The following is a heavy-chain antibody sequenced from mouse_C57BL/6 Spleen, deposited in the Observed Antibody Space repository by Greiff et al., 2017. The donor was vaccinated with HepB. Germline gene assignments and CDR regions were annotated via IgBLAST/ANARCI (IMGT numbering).Heavy chain of an antibody. D-gene: IGHD2-5*01. J-gene: IGHJ4*01. CDR1: GYAFSSSW. V-gene: IGHV1-82*01. CDR2: IYPGDGDT. Sequence: QVQLQQSGPELVKPGASVKISCKASGYAFSSSWMNWVKQRPGKGLEWIGRIYPGDGDTNYNGKFKGKATLTADKSSSTAYMQLSSLTSADSAVYVCARVYYSNYGAMDYWGQGTSVTVSS. CDR3: ARVYYSNYGAMDY.